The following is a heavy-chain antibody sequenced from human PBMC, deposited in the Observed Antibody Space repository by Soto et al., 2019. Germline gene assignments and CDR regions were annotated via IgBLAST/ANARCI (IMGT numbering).Heavy chain of an antibody. CDR2: ISYDGSNK. CDR3: AKDSSWELLSPIDY. CDR1: GFTFSSYG. V-gene: IGHV3-30*18. J-gene: IGHJ4*02. D-gene: IGHD1-26*01. Sequence: GGSLRLSCAASGFTFSSYGMHWVRQAPGKGLEWVAVISYDGSNKYYADSVKGRFTISRDNSKNTLYLQMNSLRAEDTAVYYCAKDSSWELLSPIDYWGQGTLVTVSS.